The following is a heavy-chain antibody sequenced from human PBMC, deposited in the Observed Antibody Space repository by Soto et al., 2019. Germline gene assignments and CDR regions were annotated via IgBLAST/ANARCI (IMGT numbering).Heavy chain of an antibody. CDR1: GASINSTTYF. J-gene: IGHJ1*01. V-gene: IGHV4-39*01. Sequence: NPSKTLSLTCRLSGASINSTTYFWAWIRQPPGKGLEWVGSIYYSGKTHYNPSLKSRVTMSVDRSKNQFSLKLSSVTAADTALYFCALLWTSVVTPAAFVVWGPGSLGNV. CDR3: ALLWTSVVTPAAFVV. D-gene: IGHD2-21*01. CDR2: IYYSGKT.